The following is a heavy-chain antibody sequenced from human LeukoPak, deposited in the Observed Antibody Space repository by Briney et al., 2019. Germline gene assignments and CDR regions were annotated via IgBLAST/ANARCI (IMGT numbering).Heavy chain of an antibody. CDR2: INSDGSST. Sequence: GGSLRLSCAASGFTFSSYWMHWVRQAPGKGLVWVSRINSDGSSTSYADSVKGRFTISRDNAKNTLYLQVNSLRAEDTALYYCAKDWGRPQLGAFDSWGQGTLVTVSS. J-gene: IGHJ4*02. V-gene: IGHV3-74*01. D-gene: IGHD3-16*01. CDR1: GFTFSSYW. CDR3: AKDWGRPQLGAFDS.